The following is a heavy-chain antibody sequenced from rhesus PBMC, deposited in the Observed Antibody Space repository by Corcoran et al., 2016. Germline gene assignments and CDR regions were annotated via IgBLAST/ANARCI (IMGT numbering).Heavy chain of an antibody. D-gene: IGHD2-33*01. J-gene: IGHJ4*01. CDR1: GGSISSNY. Sequence: QLQLQESGPGLVKPSETLSLTCAVSGGSISSNYWSWIRQPPGKGLEWIGRISGSGGSTDYNPSLKSRVTISTATSKNQFSLKRSFVTAADTAVYYCARGACSDSGCFSAFDYWGQGVLVTVSS. CDR2: ISGSGGST. CDR3: ARGACSDSGCFSAFDY. V-gene: IGHV4-173*01.